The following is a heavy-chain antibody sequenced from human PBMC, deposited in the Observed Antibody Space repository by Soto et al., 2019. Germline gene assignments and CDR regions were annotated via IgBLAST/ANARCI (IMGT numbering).Heavy chain of an antibody. CDR2: ISGSGGST. CDR3: AKSPSTIFGVVMRYAFDI. CDR1: GFTFSSYA. Sequence: GGSLRLSCAASGFTFSSYAMSWVRQAPGKGLEWVSAISGSGGSTYYADSVKGRFTISRDNSKNTLYLQMNSLRAEDTAVYYCAKSPSTIFGVVMRYAFDIWGQGTMVTVSS. D-gene: IGHD3-3*01. V-gene: IGHV3-23*01. J-gene: IGHJ3*02.